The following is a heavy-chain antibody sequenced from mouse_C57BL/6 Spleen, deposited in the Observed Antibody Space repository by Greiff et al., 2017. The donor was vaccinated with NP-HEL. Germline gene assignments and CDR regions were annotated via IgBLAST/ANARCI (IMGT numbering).Heavy chain of an antibody. CDR3: TRYYYGSSYHAMDY. V-gene: IGHV1-15*01. J-gene: IGHJ4*01. Sequence: QVQLKQSGAELVRPGASVTLSCKASGYTFTDYEMHWVKQTPVHGLEWIGAIDPETGGTAYNQKFKGKAILTADKSSSTAYMELRSLTSEDSAVYYCTRYYYGSSYHAMDYWGQGTSVTVSS. D-gene: IGHD1-1*01. CDR1: GYTFTDYE. CDR2: IDPETGGT.